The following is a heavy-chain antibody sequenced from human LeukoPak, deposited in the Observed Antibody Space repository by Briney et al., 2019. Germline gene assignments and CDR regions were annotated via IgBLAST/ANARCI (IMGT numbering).Heavy chain of an antibody. D-gene: IGHD3-10*01. V-gene: IGHV3-9*01. CDR3: AREGYYGSGSPPSLYFDY. CDR1: GFSFDDYA. CDR2: ISWNSGNI. J-gene: IGHJ4*02. Sequence: GGSLRLSCAASGFSFDDYAMHWVRQAPGKGLEWVSGISWNSGNIAYADAVKGRFTISRDNARNSLYLQMNSLRPEDTAIYYCAREGYYGSGSPPSLYFDYWGQGTLVTVSS.